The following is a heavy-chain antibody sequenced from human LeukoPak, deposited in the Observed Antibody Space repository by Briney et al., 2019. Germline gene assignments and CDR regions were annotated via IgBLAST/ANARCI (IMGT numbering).Heavy chain of an antibody. CDR1: GFSFSGHW. V-gene: IGHV3-74*01. CDR2: ISPTGCTT. J-gene: IGHJ4*02. D-gene: IGHD6-6*01. Sequence: GGSLRLSCTASGFSFSGHWMHWARQLPGKGLVWVSRISPTGCTTSYADSVKGRFTVSRDNAKNTLYLQVNNLRAEDTAVYYCARGPNSNWSGLDFWGQGTLLTVSS. CDR3: ARGPNSNWSGLDF.